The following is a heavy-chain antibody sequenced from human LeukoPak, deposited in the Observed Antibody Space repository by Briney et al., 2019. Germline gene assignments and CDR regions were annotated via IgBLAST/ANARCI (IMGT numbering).Heavy chain of an antibody. Sequence: ASVKVSCEASGYTFTGYYMHWVRQAPGQGLEWMGGIIPIFGTANYAQKFQGRVTITADKSTSTAYMELSSLRSEDTAVYYCARVSRAGESFDYWGQGTLVTVSS. CDR1: GYTFTGYY. V-gene: IGHV1-69*06. J-gene: IGHJ4*02. CDR2: IIPIFGTA. CDR3: ARVSRAGESFDY. D-gene: IGHD2-2*01.